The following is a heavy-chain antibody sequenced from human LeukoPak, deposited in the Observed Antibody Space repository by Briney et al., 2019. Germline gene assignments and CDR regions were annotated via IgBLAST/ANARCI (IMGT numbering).Heavy chain of an antibody. D-gene: IGHD1-26*01. J-gene: IGHJ6*02. CDR1: GGSINNYY. Sequence: SETLSLTCSVSGGSINNYYWSWIRQPAGKGLERIGRIYTSGSTNYNPSLKSRVTMSVDTSKNQFSLKLRSVTAADTAVYYCARDWEGGHGYYYNHGMDVWGQGTTVTVSS. CDR2: IYTSGST. V-gene: IGHV4-4*07. CDR3: ARDWEGGHGYYYNHGMDV.